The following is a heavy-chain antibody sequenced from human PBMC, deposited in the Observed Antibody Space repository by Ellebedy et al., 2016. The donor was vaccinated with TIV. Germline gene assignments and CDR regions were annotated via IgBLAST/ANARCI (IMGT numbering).Heavy chain of an antibody. V-gene: IGHV7-4-1*02. CDR1: GYTFIAYP. J-gene: IGHJ6*03. Sequence: ASVKVSCKASGYTFIAYPMNWVRQAPGQGLEWLGWINMNTGNPTYAQGFTGRFVFSLDTSVSTAYLQISSLKAEDTAVYYCARDSRYNWNDWDYYHMDVWGKGTTVTVSS. CDR2: INMNTGNP. CDR3: ARDSRYNWNDWDYYHMDV. D-gene: IGHD1-1*01.